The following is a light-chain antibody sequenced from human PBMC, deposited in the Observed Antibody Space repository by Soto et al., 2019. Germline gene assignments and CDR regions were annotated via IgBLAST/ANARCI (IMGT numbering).Light chain of an antibody. V-gene: IGLV1-40*01. CDR2: GNS. J-gene: IGLJ2*01. CDR1: SSNIGAGYD. CDR3: QSYDSSLSVVV. Sequence: QSVLTQPPSVSWAPGQRVTISCTGSSSNIGAGYDVHWYQQLPGTAPKLPIYGNSNRPSGVPDRFSGSKSGTSASLAITGLQAEDEADYYCQSYDSSLSVVVFGGGTQLTVL.